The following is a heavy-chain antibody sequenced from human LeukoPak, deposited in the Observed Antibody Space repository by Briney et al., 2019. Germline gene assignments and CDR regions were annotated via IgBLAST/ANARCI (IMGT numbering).Heavy chain of an antibody. CDR1: GFTFSSYG. CDR3: AKTTTMMATTYYFDY. D-gene: IGHD5-24*01. V-gene: IGHV3-23*01. CDR2: ISGSGGST. Sequence: PGGSLRLSCAASGFTFSSYGMSWVRQAPGKGLEWVPAISGSGGSTYYADSVKGRFTISRDNSKNTLYLQMNSLRAEDTAVYYCAKTTTMMATTYYFDYWGQGTLVTVSS. J-gene: IGHJ4*02.